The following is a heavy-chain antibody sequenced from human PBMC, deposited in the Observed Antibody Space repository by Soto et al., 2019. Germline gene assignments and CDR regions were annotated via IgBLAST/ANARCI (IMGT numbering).Heavy chain of an antibody. V-gene: IGHV1-69*06. Sequence: GASVKVSGNASGGTFSSNPISWMRQATGQGLEWMVGTIPTVGAGAYAQKFQCRVTITAAKSTNTAYMEMSNVRPEAAAVYYYARRQSNGYNRYFDSWGQGTLVTVSS. J-gene: IGHJ4*02. CDR3: ARRQSNGYNRYFDS. CDR1: GGTFSSNP. CDR2: TIPTVGAG. D-gene: IGHD5-12*01.